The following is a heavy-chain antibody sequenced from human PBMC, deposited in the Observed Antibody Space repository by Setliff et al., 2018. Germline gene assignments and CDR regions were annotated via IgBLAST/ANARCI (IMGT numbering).Heavy chain of an antibody. Sequence: GGSLRLSCAASGFMFSTYGMHWVRQAPGKGLEWVAYIRSDGSNKYYTDLVKGRFSITRDNSKNTLYLQMSSLRPEDTALYYCARIKLRGGELPLDYWGQGALVTVSS. V-gene: IGHV3-30*02. CDR3: ARIKLRGGELPLDY. J-gene: IGHJ4*02. CDR2: IRSDGSNK. CDR1: GFMFSTYG. D-gene: IGHD3-16*01.